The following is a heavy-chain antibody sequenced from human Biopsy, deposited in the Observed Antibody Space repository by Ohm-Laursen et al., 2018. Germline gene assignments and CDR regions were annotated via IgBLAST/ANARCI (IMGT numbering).Heavy chain of an antibody. CDR2: ITNTGRNV. Sequence: SLRLSCAASGFTFSDYYMNWIRQAPGKGLEWVSFITNTGRNVYADSVKGRFTISRDNDDNSLHLQMKSLRAEDTAVYYCARELGNDMDVWGQGTPVTVSS. CDR3: ARELGNDMDV. V-gene: IGHV3-11*01. J-gene: IGHJ6*02. CDR1: GFTFSDYY.